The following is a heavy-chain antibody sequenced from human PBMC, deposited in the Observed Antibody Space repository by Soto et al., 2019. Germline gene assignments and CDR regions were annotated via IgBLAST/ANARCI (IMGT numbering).Heavy chain of an antibody. Sequence: QEQLVQSGAEVKKPGASVKVSCKASGYTFTNYYIHWVRQAPGQGLEWMGEINPGGGSASYAQKFQVRVTMTRDTSTSTVYMELSSLRSEDTAVYYCARIYEYSSSSPFDYWGQGTLVTVSS. J-gene: IGHJ4*02. CDR1: GYTFTNYY. CDR3: ARIYEYSSSSPFDY. CDR2: INPGGGSA. V-gene: IGHV1-46*01. D-gene: IGHD6-6*01.